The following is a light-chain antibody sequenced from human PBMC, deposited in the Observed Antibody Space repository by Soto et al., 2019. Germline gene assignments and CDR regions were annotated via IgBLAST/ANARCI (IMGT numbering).Light chain of an antibody. J-gene: IGKJ5*01. CDR3: QQYGTSIT. V-gene: IGKV3-20*01. CDR2: GAS. Sequence: EIVLTQFPGTLSLSPGERATLSCGASQSISGSYLAWYQQKPGQAPRLLIYGASSSATDIPDRFSGSGSGADFTLTISRLEPEDVAEYYCQQYGTSITFGQGTLLVIK. CDR1: QSISGSY.